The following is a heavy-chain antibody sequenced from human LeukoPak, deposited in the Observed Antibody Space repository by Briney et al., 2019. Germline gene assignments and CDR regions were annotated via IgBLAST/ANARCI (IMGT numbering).Heavy chain of an antibody. D-gene: IGHD6-19*01. V-gene: IGHV3-23*01. CDR3: AKAPQAGGWHRFDY. CDR1: GFTFSSYG. J-gene: IGHJ4*02. CDR2: ISGSGGST. Sequence: GGTLRLSCAASGFTFSSYGMSWVRQAPGKGLEWVSAISGSGGSTYYADSVKGRFTISRDNSKNTLFLQMNSLRADDTAVYYCAKAPQAGGWHRFDYWGQGTLVTVSS.